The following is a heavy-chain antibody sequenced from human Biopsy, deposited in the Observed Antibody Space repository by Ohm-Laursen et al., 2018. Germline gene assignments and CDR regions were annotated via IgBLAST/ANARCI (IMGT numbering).Heavy chain of an antibody. CDR1: GYTFTGQY. V-gene: IGHV1-2*02. J-gene: IGHJ1*01. D-gene: IGHD2-15*01. Sequence: ASVKVSCTASGYTFTGQYLHWVRQVPGQGLEWMGWINPHSGTTKFAQDFQGRATMTRDTSITTAYMELRRLRSDDTAVYYCAKGQDLRGGAEYFQHWGQGALVTVSS. CDR3: AKGQDLRGGAEYFQH. CDR2: INPHSGTT.